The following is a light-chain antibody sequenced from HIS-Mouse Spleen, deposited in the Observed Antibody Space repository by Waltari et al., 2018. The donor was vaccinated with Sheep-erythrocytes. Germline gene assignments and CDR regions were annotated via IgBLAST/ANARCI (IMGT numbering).Light chain of an antibody. J-gene: IGLJ1*01. CDR1: SSHVGGYNY. V-gene: IGLV2-11*01. Sequence: QSALTQPRSVSGSPGQSVTISCTGTSSHVGGYNYVSGYQQHPGKAPKLMIYDVSKRPSGVPDRFSGSKSGNTASLTISGLQAEDEADYYCCSYAGSYNHVFATGTKVTVL. CDR3: CSYAGSYNHV. CDR2: DVS.